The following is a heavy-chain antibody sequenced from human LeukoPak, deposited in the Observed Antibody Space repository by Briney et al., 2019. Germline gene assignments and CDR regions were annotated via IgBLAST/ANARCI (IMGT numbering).Heavy chain of an antibody. CDR1: GFSFRNYG. V-gene: IGHV3-30*18. Sequence: GGSLRLSWAASGFSFRNYGMHWVRQAPAKGLEWVAVMSFDGSNKNHADSVKGRFTISRDNSKNTLYLQMNSLRAEDTAVYYCAKDWKWADKNYYYYYGMDVWGQGTTVTVSS. D-gene: IGHD1-26*01. CDR2: MSFDGSNK. CDR3: AKDWKWADKNYYYYYGMDV. J-gene: IGHJ6*02.